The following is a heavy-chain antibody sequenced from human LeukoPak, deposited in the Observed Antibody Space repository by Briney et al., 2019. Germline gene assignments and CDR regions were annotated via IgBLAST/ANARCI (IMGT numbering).Heavy chain of an antibody. Sequence: SETLSLTCTVSGGSISSSSYYWGWIRQPPGKGLEWIGSIYYSGSTYYNPSLKSRVTISVDTSKNQFSLKLSSVTAADTAVYYCARTLRGGFDYWGQGTLVTVSS. CDR1: GGSISSSSYY. V-gene: IGHV4-39*07. CDR3: ARTLRGGFDY. CDR2: IYYSGST. J-gene: IGHJ4*02.